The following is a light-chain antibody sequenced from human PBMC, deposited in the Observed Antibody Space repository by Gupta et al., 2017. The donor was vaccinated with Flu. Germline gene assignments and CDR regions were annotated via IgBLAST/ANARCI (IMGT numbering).Light chain of an antibody. Sequence: SYELTQPPSVSVSPGQTARITCSGDALPRQFAYWYQWKPGHAPILLIYKDTERPSGIPERFSGSNSVTRVTLTISGVQIEDEADYFCQSADSSGTSVVFGGGTALTVL. CDR3: QSADSSGTSVV. J-gene: IGLJ2*01. CDR2: KDT. CDR1: ALPRQF. V-gene: IGLV3-25*02.